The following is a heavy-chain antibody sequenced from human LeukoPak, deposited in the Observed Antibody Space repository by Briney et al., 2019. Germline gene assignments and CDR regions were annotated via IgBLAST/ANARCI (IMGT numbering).Heavy chain of an antibody. CDR2: IYTSGST. CDR1: GGSISSGSYY. D-gene: IGHD2-2*01. J-gene: IGHJ5*02. CDR3: ARSPFRGSLVVPAA. Sequence: SETLSLTCTVSGGSISSGSYYWSWIRQPAGKGLEWIGRIYTSGSTNYNPSLKSRVTISVDTSKNQFSLKLSSVTAADTAVYYCARSPFRGSLVVPAAWGQGTLVTVSS. V-gene: IGHV4-61*02.